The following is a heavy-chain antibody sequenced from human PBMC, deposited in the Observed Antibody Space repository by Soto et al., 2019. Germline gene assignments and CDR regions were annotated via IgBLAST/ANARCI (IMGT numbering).Heavy chain of an antibody. CDR1: GFTFRSYV. J-gene: IGHJ4*02. CDR2: TSYDGSNN. CDR3: ARLGTTGGLDV. V-gene: IGHV3-33*05. Sequence: QVQLVESGGGVVQPGTSLRLSCVGSGFTFRSYVIHWVRQAPGKGLEWVALTSYDGSNNFYGDSVKGRFTISRHNSRNTVELQMDSLRFEDTAFYYCARLGTTGGLDVWGQGTLVSVSS. D-gene: IGHD3-16*01.